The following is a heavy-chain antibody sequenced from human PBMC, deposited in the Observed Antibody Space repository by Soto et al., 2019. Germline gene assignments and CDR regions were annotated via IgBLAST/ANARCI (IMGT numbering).Heavy chain of an antibody. CDR2: IYYSGST. CDR1: GGSISNGGYY. D-gene: IGHD3-3*01. J-gene: IGHJ6*02. V-gene: IGHV4-31*03. CDR3: ARDVTDFWSGREGMDV. Sequence: PSETLSLTCTVSGGSISNGGYYWTWIRQHPGKGLEWIGYIYYSGSTYYNPSLKSRVTISVDTSKNQFSLKLTSVTAADTAVYYCARDVTDFWSGREGMDVWGQGTTVTVSS.